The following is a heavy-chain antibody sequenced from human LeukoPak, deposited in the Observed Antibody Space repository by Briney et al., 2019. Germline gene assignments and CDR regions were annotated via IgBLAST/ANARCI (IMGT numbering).Heavy chain of an antibody. CDR3: AQSLGSGNWIGNWFDP. CDR2: IYYTGRT. D-gene: IGHD1-1*01. CDR1: GGSISSSSHS. Sequence: SETLSLTCTVSGGSISSSSHSWGWIRQPPGKGLEWTGTIYYTGRTYYNPSLESRLTISVDTSKNQFSLKLTTVTAADTAIYYCAQSLGSGNWIGNWFDPWGQGTLVTVSS. J-gene: IGHJ5*02. V-gene: IGHV4-39*01.